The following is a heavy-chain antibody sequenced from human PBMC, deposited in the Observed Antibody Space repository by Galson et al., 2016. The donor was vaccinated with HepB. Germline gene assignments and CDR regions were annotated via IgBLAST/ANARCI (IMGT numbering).Heavy chain of an antibody. CDR2: IYPGDSDT. Sequence: QSGAEVKKPGESLKISCKGSGYSFTNYWIAWVRQMPGKGLEWMGIIYPGDSDTTYSPSFEGQVTISADKSSSTAYLQWRSLKASDTAMYYCARSFWSGYQSEDYYYGMDVWGQGTTVTVSS. CDR1: GYSFTNYW. J-gene: IGHJ6*02. V-gene: IGHV5-51*01. D-gene: IGHD3-3*01. CDR3: ARSFWSGYQSEDYYYGMDV.